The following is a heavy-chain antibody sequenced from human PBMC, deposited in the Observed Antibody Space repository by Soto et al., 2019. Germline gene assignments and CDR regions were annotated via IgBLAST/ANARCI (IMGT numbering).Heavy chain of an antibody. CDR3: AREGFDHRPDY. CDR2: MFASGSS. CDR1: GDSISSPNW. Sequence: QVQLQASCPGLVKPSETLSLTFAVSGDSISSPNWWSWYRQSPGKGLELIGEMFASGSSNYNPSLDGRVTISLDTSKNHFSLKLTSLTAADTAIYYCAREGFDHRPDYWGQGIPVSVSS. J-gene: IGHJ4*02. V-gene: IGHV4-4*02.